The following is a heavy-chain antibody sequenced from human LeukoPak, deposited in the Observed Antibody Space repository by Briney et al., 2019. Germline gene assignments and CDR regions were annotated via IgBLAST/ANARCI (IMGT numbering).Heavy chain of an antibody. Sequence: SETLSLTCTVSGGSISSYYWSWIRQPPGKGLEWIGYIYYSGSTNYNPSLKSRVTISVDTSKNQFSLKLSSVTAADTAVYYCARQRQWLNFDYWGQGTLVTVPS. CDR3: ARQRQWLNFDY. V-gene: IGHV4-59*08. J-gene: IGHJ4*02. CDR2: IYYSGST. CDR1: GGSISSYY. D-gene: IGHD6-19*01.